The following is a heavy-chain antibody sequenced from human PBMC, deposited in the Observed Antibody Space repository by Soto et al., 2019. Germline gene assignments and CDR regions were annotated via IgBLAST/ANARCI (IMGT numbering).Heavy chain of an antibody. Sequence: VQLVESGGGLVQPGGSLRLSCAAAGFTFSNYWMHWVRQAPGKGLVWVSRINSDGSSTFYADSVKGRFTISRDNAKNTVFLQMNSLRGDDTAVYYCARGIQNRYGRDVWGQGTTVTVSS. CDR1: GFTFSNYW. V-gene: IGHV3-74*01. CDR2: INSDGSST. CDR3: ARGIQNRYGRDV. D-gene: IGHD5-18*01. J-gene: IGHJ6*02.